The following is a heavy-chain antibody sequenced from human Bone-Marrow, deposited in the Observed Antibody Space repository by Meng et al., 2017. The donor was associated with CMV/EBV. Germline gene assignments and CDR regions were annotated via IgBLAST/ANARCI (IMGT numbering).Heavy chain of an antibody. CDR2: ISWNSGSI. D-gene: IGHD3-3*01. Sequence: LKISCAASGFTFDDYAMHWVRQAPGKGLEWVSGISWNSGSIGYADSVKGRFTISRDNAKNSLYLQMNSLRAEDTAVYYCARDDDFWSGRVYYYGMDVWGQGTTVTVSS. CDR3: ARDDDFWSGRVYYYGMDV. V-gene: IGHV3-9*01. J-gene: IGHJ6*02. CDR1: GFTFDDYA.